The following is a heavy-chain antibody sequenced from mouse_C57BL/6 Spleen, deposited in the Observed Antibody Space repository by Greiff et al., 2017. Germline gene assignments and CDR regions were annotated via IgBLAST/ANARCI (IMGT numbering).Heavy chain of an antibody. V-gene: IGHV1-64*01. CDR1: GYTFTSYW. D-gene: IGHD1-1*01. Sequence: QVQLQQPGAELVKPGASVKLSCKASGYTFTSYWMHWVKQRPGQGLEGIGMIHPNSGSTNYNEKFKSKATLTVDKSSSTAYMQLSSLTSEDSAVYYCARSWDYGSSYFDVWGTGTAVTVSS. J-gene: IGHJ1*03. CDR2: IHPNSGST. CDR3: ARSWDYGSSYFDV.